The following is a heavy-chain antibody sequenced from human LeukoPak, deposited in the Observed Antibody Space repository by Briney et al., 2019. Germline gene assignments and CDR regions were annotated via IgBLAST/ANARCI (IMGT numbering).Heavy chain of an antibody. CDR2: IYTSGST. CDR1: GGSISSYY. V-gene: IGHV4-4*09. CDR3: ARHTTPYSVYDY. Sequence: PSETLSLTCTVSGGSISSYYWSWIRQPPGKGLEWIGYIYTSGSTNYNASLKSRVTISVDTSKNQFSLKLSSVTAADTAVYYCARHTTPYSVYDYWGQGTLVTVSS. J-gene: IGHJ4*02. D-gene: IGHD5/OR15-5a*01.